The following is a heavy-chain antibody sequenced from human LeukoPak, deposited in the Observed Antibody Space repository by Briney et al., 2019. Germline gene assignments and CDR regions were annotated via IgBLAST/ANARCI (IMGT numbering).Heavy chain of an antibody. D-gene: IGHD3-10*01. V-gene: IGHV3-48*03. CDR3: AREGVPFDY. Sequence: GGSLRLSCAASGFTFSSYEMNWVRQAPGKGLEWVSYISSSGSAIYYADSVKGRFTISRDNAKNSLYLQMNSLRAEDTAVYYCAREGVPFDYWGQGTLVTVSS. J-gene: IGHJ4*02. CDR2: ISSSGSAI. CDR1: GFTFSSYE.